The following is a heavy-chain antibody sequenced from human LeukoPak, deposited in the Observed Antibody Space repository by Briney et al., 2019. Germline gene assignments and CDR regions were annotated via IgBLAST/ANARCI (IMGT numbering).Heavy chain of an antibody. CDR2: IYYSGST. J-gene: IGHJ4*02. D-gene: IGHD3-10*01. CDR3: ARGSIVGVRGADFDY. Sequence: SETLSLTCTVSGGSISSGDYYWSWIRQPPGKGLEWIGYIYYSGSTNYNPSLKSRVTISVDTSKNQFSLKLSSVTAADTAVYYCARGSIVGVRGADFDYWGQGTLVTVSS. V-gene: IGHV4-61*08. CDR1: GGSISSGDYY.